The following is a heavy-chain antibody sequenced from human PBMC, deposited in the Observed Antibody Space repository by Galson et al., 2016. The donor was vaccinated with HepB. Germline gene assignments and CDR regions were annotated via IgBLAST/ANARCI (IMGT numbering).Heavy chain of an antibody. Sequence: SETLSLTCSVSGGSISSYYWSWIRQPPGEGLEWIAYIHYSGYTNYNPSLRSRVTISVDTSKNQFSLKLSSVTAADTAVYYFARQAAYSDLWSGSYYFDYWGQGTLVTVSS. J-gene: IGHJ4*02. D-gene: IGHD3-3*01. CDR2: IHYSGYT. CDR1: GGSISSYY. CDR3: ARQAAYSDLWSGSYYFDY. V-gene: IGHV4-59*08.